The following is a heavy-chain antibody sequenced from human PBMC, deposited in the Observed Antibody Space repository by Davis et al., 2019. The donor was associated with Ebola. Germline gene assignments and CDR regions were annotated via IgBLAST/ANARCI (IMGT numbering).Heavy chain of an antibody. D-gene: IGHD4-11*01. CDR1: GLTFRGYG. V-gene: IGHV3-33*01. CDR2: IWYDGSKK. CDR3: ARDSLQSHSNYGRPDY. Sequence: GESLKISCVASGLTFRGYGMHWVRQAPGKGLEWVAIIWYDGSKKYYGDSVRGRFAISRDNSKKTLFLQMDSLTAEDTAVYYCARDSLQSHSNYGRPDYWGQGTLVTVSS. J-gene: IGHJ4*02.